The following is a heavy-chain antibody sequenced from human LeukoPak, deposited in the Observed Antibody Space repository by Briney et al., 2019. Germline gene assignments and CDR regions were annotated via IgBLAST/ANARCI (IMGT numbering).Heavy chain of an antibody. CDR2: IYSGSST. D-gene: IGHD1-26*01. Sequence: PGGSLRLSCAASGFTVSSNYMSWVRQAPGKGLEWVSVIYSGSSTYYADSVKGRFTISRDNAENTLYLQMNSLRAEDTALYYCARYSESYHAIDYWGQGTLVTVSS. CDR3: ARYSESYHAIDY. CDR1: GFTVSSNY. V-gene: IGHV3-53*01. J-gene: IGHJ4*02.